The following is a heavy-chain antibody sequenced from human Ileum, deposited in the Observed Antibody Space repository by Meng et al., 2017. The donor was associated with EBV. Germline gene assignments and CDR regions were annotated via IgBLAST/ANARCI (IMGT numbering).Heavy chain of an antibody. V-gene: IGHV4-30-4*01. CDR2: IYISGST. CDR1: CGSSRSSTYS. J-gene: IGHJ2*01. Sequence: QLHRSCQGLIQPSHTLYLTSPAPCGSSRSSTYSWSWIRQPPVNGLEWSGHIYISGSTYYNQSLKSRITISVDTSKNHFSLQLISVTATDTAVYYCARGQKGYFDLWGRGTLVTVSS. CDR3: ARGQKGYFDL.